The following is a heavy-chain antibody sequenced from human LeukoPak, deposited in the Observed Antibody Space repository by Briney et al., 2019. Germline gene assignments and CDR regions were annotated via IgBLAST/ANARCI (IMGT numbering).Heavy chain of an antibody. Sequence: GGSLRLSCAASGFTFSSYAMSWVRQAPGKGLEWVSAISGSGGSTYYADSVKGRFTISRDNSKNTLYLQMNSLRAEDTAVYYCARLAVAGYYYGMDVWGQGTTVTVSS. CDR1: GFTFSSYA. V-gene: IGHV3-23*01. J-gene: IGHJ6*02. D-gene: IGHD6-19*01. CDR3: ARLAVAGYYYGMDV. CDR2: ISGSGGST.